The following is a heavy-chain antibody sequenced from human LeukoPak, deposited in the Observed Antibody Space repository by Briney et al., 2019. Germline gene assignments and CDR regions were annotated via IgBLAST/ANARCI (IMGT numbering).Heavy chain of an antibody. CDR1: GFTFSSYG. V-gene: IGHV3-30*03. CDR3: ARGTDYYDSSGYIGDFDY. D-gene: IGHD3-22*01. J-gene: IGHJ4*02. CDR2: ISYDGSNK. Sequence: PGGSLRLSCAASGFTFSSYGMHWVRQAPGKGLEWVAVISYDGSNKYYADSVKGRFTISRDNSKNTLYLQMNSLRAEDTAVYYCARGTDYYDSSGYIGDFDYWGQGTLVTVSS.